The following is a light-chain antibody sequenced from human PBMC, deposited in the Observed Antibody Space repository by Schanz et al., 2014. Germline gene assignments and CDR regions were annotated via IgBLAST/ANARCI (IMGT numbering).Light chain of an antibody. CDR3: CSYAGTYSVV. V-gene: IGLV2-8*01. CDR1: GGDVGRYDY. CDR2: EVS. Sequence: QSALTQPPSASGSPGQSVTISCTGTGGDVGRYDYVSWYQQHPGKAPKLMIYEVSKRPSGVPDRFSGSKSGNTASLTISGLQAEDEADYYCCSYAGTYSVVFGGGTKLTVL. J-gene: IGLJ2*01.